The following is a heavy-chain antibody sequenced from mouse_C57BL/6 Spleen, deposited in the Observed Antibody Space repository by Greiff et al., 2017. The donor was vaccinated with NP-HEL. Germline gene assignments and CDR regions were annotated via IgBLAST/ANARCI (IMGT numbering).Heavy chain of an antibody. CDR1: GFNIKDDY. J-gene: IGHJ2*01. CDR2: IDPENGDT. CDR3: TQGYYGSSYGY. D-gene: IGHD1-1*01. Sequence: VQLKHSGAELVRPGASVKLSCTASGFNIKDDYMHWVKQRPEQGLEWIGWIDPENGDTEYASKFQGKATITADTSSNTAYLQLSSLTSEDTAVYYCTQGYYGSSYGYWGQGTTLTVSS. V-gene: IGHV14-4*01.